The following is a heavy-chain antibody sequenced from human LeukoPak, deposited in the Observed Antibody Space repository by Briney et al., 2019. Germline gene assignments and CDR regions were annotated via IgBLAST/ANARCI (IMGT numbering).Heavy chain of an antibody. Sequence: PGGSLRLSCAASGFTFSSYAMSWVRQAPGKGLEWVSAISGSGGSTYYADSVKGRFTISRDNSKNTLYLQMNSLRAEDTAVYYCAKAQGDYPNYYYYYGMDVWGQGTTVTVSS. V-gene: IGHV3-23*01. J-gene: IGHJ6*02. CDR2: ISGSGGST. D-gene: IGHD4-17*01. CDR3: AKAQGDYPNYYYYYGMDV. CDR1: GFTFSSYA.